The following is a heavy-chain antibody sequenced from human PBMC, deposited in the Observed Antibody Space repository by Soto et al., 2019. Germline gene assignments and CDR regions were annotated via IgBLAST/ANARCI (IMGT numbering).Heavy chain of an antibody. CDR3: ARGDRGGSGSPASYYYSGLDV. V-gene: IGHV3-23*01. J-gene: IGHJ6*02. CDR1: GFTFSSYA. CDR2: VSAGGDMT. D-gene: IGHD3-10*01. Sequence: LRLSCAASGFTFSSYAMSWVRQAPGKGLEWVSSVSAGGDMTYYSDSVKGRFTISRDNSNNALFLQMNSLRIEGTALYYCARGDRGGSGSPASYYYSGLDVWGQGTTVTVSS.